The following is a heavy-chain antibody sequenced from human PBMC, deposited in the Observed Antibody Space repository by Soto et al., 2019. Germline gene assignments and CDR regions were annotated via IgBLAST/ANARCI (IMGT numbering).Heavy chain of an antibody. CDR1: GYSISSSNW. Sequence: PSETLSLTCAVSGYSISSSNWWGWIRQPPGKGLEWIGYIYYSGSTNYNPSLKSRVTISVDTSKNQFSLKLSSVTAADTAVYYCARLYGSGWYFRNWFDPWGQGTLVTVSS. J-gene: IGHJ5*02. V-gene: IGHV4-28*01. CDR2: IYYSGST. CDR3: ARLYGSGWYFRNWFDP. D-gene: IGHD6-19*01.